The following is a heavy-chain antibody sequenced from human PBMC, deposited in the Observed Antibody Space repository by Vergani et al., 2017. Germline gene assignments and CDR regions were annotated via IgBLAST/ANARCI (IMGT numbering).Heavy chain of an antibody. Sequence: QVQLQESGPGLVKPSETLSLTCTVSGGSISSYYWSWIRPPPGKGLEWVGYIYYSGSTNYNPSLKSRVTISVDTSKNQFSLKLSSVTAADTAVYYCARESLGIAVADYYGMDVWGQGTTVTVSS. D-gene: IGHD6-19*01. CDR3: ARESLGIAVADYYGMDV. V-gene: IGHV4-59*01. CDR2: IYYSGST. J-gene: IGHJ6*02. CDR1: GGSISSYY.